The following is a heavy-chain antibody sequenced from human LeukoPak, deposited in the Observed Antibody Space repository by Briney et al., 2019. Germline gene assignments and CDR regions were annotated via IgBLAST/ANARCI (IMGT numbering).Heavy chain of an antibody. CDR2: IYYSGST. CDR3: AGGARDISSWYADYYYYHCMDV. Sequence: PSETLSLTCTVSGGSISSYYWSWIRQPPGKGLEWIGYIYYSGSTNYNPSLKSRVTISVDTSKNQISLKLSSVTAADTAVYYCAGGARDISSWYADYYYYHCMDVWAKGPRSPYP. J-gene: IGHJ6*02. CDR1: GGSISSYY. D-gene: IGHD6-13*01. V-gene: IGHV4-59*01.